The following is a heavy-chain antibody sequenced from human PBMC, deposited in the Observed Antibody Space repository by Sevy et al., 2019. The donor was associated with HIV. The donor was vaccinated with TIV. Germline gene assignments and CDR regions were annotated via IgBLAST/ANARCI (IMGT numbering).Heavy chain of an antibody. J-gene: IGHJ5*02. CDR2: IYHSGST. CDR1: GYSISSGYY. Sequence: SETLSLTCAVSGYSISSGYYWGWIRQPPGKGLEWIGSIYHSGSTYYNPSLKSRVTISVDTSKNQFSMKLSSVTAADTAVYYCARHPAGQHHNDGFDPWGQGTLVTVSS. CDR3: ARHPAGQHHNDGFDP. V-gene: IGHV4-38-2*01. D-gene: IGHD6-13*01.